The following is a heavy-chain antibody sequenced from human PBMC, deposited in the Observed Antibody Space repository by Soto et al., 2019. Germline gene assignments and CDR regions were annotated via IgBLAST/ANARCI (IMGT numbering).Heavy chain of an antibody. CDR2: ISASGGSI. D-gene: IGHD3-3*01. Sequence: GGSLRLSCAASGFTFSSYAMSWVRQAPGKGLEWVSDISASGGSIHYADSVMGRLTISRDNSKNTLYLQMNSLGAEDTAVYYCAKDQYFWSATTDYWGQGTLVTVSS. CDR1: GFTFSSYA. J-gene: IGHJ4*02. CDR3: AKDQYFWSATTDY. V-gene: IGHV3-23*01.